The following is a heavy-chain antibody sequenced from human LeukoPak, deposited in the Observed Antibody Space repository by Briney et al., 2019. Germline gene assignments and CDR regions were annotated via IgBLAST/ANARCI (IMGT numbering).Heavy chain of an antibody. J-gene: IGHJ2*01. D-gene: IGHD3-22*01. CDR1: GYTFTSYG. Sequence: ASVKVSCKASGYTFTSYGISGVRQAPGQGLEGMGWNSDYNGNRNYAQRLQGRVTMTTDTSTSTAYMELRSLRSDDTAVYYCARDRRDDYDSSGYYYWYFDLWGRGTLVTVSS. CDR3: ARDRRDDYDSSGYYYWYFDL. V-gene: IGHV1-18*01. CDR2: NSDYNGNR.